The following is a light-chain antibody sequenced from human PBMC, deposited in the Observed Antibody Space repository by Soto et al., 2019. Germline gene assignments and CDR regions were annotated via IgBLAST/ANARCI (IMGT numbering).Light chain of an antibody. Sequence: DIQMTQSPSTLSASVGDRVTITCRASQSISSWLAWYQQKPGKAPKLLIYDASSLESGVPSRFSGSASGTDFAFTCSSLQHDDFLTYYGQRYNSYSRTVGQGNKVEIK. CDR3: QRYNSYSRT. V-gene: IGKV1-5*01. CDR2: DAS. CDR1: QSISSW. J-gene: IGKJ1*01.